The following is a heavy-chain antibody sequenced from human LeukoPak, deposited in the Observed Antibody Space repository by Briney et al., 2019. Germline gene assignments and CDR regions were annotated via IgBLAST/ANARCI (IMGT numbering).Heavy chain of an antibody. V-gene: IGHV4-38-2*02. J-gene: IGHJ5*02. CDR3: ARDPRWLTPDCTSTSCYENYFDP. CDR2: IYHSGSA. CDR1: GYSISSGYQ. Sequence: SETLSLTCAVSGYSISSGYQWAWIRQSPGKGLEWIGSIYHSGSAHYNPSLESRVTISIETSKNQFSLKMYSVTAADTAVYYCARDPRWLTPDCTSTSCYENYFDPWGQGTLVTVSS. D-gene: IGHD2-2*01.